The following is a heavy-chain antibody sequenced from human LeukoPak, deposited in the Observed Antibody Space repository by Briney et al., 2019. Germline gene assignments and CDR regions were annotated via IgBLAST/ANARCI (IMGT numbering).Heavy chain of an antibody. CDR2: ISGSGGST. J-gene: IGHJ6*02. V-gene: IGHV3-23*01. D-gene: IGHD6-13*01. Sequence: PGGSLRLSCAASGFTFSSYAMSWVRQAPGKGLEWVSAISGSGGSTYYADSVKGRFTISRDNSKNSLYLQMNSLRTEDTALYYCAKEGHSSSWYDYYYYGMDVWGQGTTVTVSS. CDR1: GFTFSSYA. CDR3: AKEGHSSSWYDYYYYGMDV.